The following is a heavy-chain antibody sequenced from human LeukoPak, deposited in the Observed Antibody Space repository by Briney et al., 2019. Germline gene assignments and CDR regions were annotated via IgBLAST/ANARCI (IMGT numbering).Heavy chain of an antibody. CDR2: IKQDGSEK. CDR3: AREPPYYYDSSGYPTPDAFDI. CDR1: GFTFSSYW. V-gene: IGHV3-7*01. J-gene: IGHJ3*02. D-gene: IGHD3-22*01. Sequence: GGSLRLSCAASGFTFSSYWMSWARQAPGKGLEWVAYIKQDGSEKYYVDSVKGRFTISRDNAKNSLYLQMNSLRAEDTAVYYCAREPPYYYDSSGYPTPDAFDIWGQGKMVTVSS.